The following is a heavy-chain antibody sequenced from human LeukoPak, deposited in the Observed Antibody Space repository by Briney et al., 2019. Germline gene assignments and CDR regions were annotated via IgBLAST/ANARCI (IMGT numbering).Heavy chain of an antibody. V-gene: IGHV1-8*01. Sequence: ASVKVSCKASGYTFTSYDINWVRQATGQGLEWMGWMNPNSGNTGYAQKFQGRVTMTRNTSISTAYMELSSLRSEDTAAYYCARAELEGYCSGGSCANWFDPWGQGTLVIVSS. CDR2: MNPNSGNT. D-gene: IGHD2-15*01. CDR1: GYTFTSYD. J-gene: IGHJ5*02. CDR3: ARAELEGYCSGGSCANWFDP.